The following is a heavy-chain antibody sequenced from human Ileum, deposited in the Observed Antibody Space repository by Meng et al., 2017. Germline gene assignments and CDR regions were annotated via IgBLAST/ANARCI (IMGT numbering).Heavy chain of an antibody. V-gene: IGHV4-4*02. CDR2: IDQSGNS. Sequence: QVQFEGRGPGLGKPSATLSLPCSFSGASVSANSYWSWVRQPPGKGLAWIGQIDQSGNSYYSPSLKSRVTMSIDKSKNQFSLRLTSVTAADTAVYYCARHGGYYQDFWGQGTLVTVSS. CDR1: GASVSANSY. J-gene: IGHJ4*02. CDR3: ARHGGYYQDF. D-gene: IGHD4/OR15-4a*01.